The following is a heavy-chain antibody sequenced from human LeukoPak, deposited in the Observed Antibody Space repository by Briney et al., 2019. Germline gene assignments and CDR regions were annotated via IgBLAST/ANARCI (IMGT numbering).Heavy chain of an antibody. V-gene: IGHV1-18*01. CDR2: ISAYNGYT. CDR3: ARDKAVTTEVTQYFQH. J-gene: IGHJ1*01. Sequence: GASVKFSCKASGYTFTNYGVSWVRQAPGQGLEWMGWISAYNGYTNYAQKFQFRVTMTTDTSTSTAYMELRSLTSDDTAVYYCARDKAVTTEVTQYFQHWGQGTLVTVSS. D-gene: IGHD4-11*01. CDR1: GYTFTNYG.